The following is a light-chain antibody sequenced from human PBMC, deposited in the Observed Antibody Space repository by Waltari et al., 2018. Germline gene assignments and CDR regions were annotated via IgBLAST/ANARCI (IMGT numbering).Light chain of an antibody. CDR3: QQRSNWNT. CDR1: QSVGSS. CDR2: NAS. Sequence: TVLTQSPVTLSLSPGDGATLSCKASQSVGSSLAWYQQKPGQAPRLLIYNASNRAAGIPARFSGSGSGTDFTLTISSLEPEDFAVYYCQQRSNWNTFGQGTKLEIK. V-gene: IGKV3-11*01. J-gene: IGKJ2*01.